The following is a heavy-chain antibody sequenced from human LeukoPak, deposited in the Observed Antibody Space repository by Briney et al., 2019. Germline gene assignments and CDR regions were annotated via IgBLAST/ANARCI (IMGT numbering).Heavy chain of an antibody. Sequence: SETLSLTCAVYGGSFSSYYWSWIRQPPGKGLEWIGYIYYTGSTNYNPSLKSRVTMSVDTSRNQVSLRLTSVTAADTALYYCARDLYGDYEVFFDSWGLGTLVTVSS. D-gene: IGHD4-17*01. V-gene: IGHV4-59*01. CDR2: IYYTGST. CDR1: GGSFSSYY. CDR3: ARDLYGDYEVFFDS. J-gene: IGHJ5*01.